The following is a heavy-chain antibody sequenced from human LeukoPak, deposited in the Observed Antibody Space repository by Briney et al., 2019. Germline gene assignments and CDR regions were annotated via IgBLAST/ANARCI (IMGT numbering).Heavy chain of an antibody. J-gene: IGHJ4*02. CDR2: IYPGDSDT. CDR3: ARLLIAAAGGFDY. D-gene: IGHD6-13*01. CDR1: GYSFTSYW. Sequence: GESLKISCKASGYSFTSYWIGWVRQMPGKGLEWIGIIYPGDSDTRYSPSFQGQVTISADNSISTAYLQWSSLKASDTAMCYCARLLIAAAGGFDYWGQGTLVTVSS. V-gene: IGHV5-51*01.